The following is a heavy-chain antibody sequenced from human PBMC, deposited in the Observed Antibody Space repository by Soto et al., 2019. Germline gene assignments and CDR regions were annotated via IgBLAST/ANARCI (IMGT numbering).Heavy chain of an antibody. CDR3: ARERGVLLWFEESL. CDR1: GGSINNGGYY. CDR2: ISYSGST. J-gene: IGHJ4*02. Sequence: QVQLQESGPGLVKSSQTLSLTCTVSGGSINNGGYYWSWIRQHPGKGLEWIGDISYSGSTYYNPSLKSRLTLSIDTSKNQFSLKLSSVTAADTAVYYCARERGVLLWFEESLGGQGTLVIVSS. V-gene: IGHV4-31*03. D-gene: IGHD3-10*01.